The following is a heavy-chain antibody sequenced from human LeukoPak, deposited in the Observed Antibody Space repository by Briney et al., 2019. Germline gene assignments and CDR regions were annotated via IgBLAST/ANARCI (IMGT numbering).Heavy chain of an antibody. V-gene: IGHV4-39*07. Sequence: PSETLSLTCTVSGGSISSGSYYWGGIRQPPGKGLEWIGEINHSGSTNYNPSLKSRVTISVDTSRNQFSLKLSSVTAADTAVYYCARGGYSYGYNFDYWGQGTLVTVSS. CDR2: INHSGST. D-gene: IGHD5-18*01. CDR3: ARGGYSYGYNFDY. CDR1: GGSISSGSYY. J-gene: IGHJ4*02.